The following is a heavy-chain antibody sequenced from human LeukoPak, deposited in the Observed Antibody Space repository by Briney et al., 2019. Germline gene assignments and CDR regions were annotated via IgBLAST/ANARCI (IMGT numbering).Heavy chain of an antibody. Sequence: AVKVSCKASGGTFSSYAISWVRQAPGQGLEWMGGIIPIFGTANYAQKFQDRVTITTDESTSTAYMELSSLRSEDTAVYYCARDNYAGANWFDPWGQGTLVTVSS. CDR3: ARDNYAGANWFDP. J-gene: IGHJ5*02. CDR1: GGTFSSYA. CDR2: IIPIFGTA. D-gene: IGHD1-7*01. V-gene: IGHV1-69*05.